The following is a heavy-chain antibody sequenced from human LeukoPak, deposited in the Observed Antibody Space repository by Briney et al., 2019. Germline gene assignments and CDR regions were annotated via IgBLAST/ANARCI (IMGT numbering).Heavy chain of an antibody. CDR1: GGSFSGYY. Sequence: KPSETLSLTCAVYGGSFSGYYWSWIRQPPGKGLEWIGEINHSGSTNYNPSLKSRVTISVDTSKNQFSLKLSSVTAADTAVYYCARGSGEQQLVLDWDYWGQGTLVTVSS. CDR2: INHSGST. D-gene: IGHD6-13*01. J-gene: IGHJ4*02. CDR3: ARGSGEQQLVLDWDY. V-gene: IGHV4-34*01.